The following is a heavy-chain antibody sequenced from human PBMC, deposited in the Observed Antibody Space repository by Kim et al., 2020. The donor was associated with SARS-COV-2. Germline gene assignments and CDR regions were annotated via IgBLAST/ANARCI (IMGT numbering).Heavy chain of an antibody. CDR2: VFSSGTT. Sequence: SETLSLTCTVSDGSIRDYYWSWFRQPPGKGLEWIGYVFSSGTTNYNASLESRLIISVDTSKNQFFLRLMSVTAADTAAFYGARRDTRGYHSLRGHGSLVT. CDR3: ARRDTRGYHSL. V-gene: IGHV4-59*01. D-gene: IGHD3-22*01. J-gene: IGHJ4*01. CDR1: DGSIRDYY.